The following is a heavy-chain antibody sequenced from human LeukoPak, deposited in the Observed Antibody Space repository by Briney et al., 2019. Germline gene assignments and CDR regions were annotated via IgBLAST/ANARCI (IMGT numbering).Heavy chain of an antibody. V-gene: IGHV1-46*01. CDR1: GYNFTSYY. CDR3: ARDRDWGSSDPFDY. Sequence: GASVKVSCKASGYNFTSYYMHWVRQVPGQGLEWMGIINPGRGNTNYAQNFHGRVTLTRDTSTSTIYMELSSLRSEDTAVYYCARDRDWGSSDPFDYWGQGTLVTVSS. J-gene: IGHJ4*02. CDR2: INPGRGNT. D-gene: IGHD7-27*01.